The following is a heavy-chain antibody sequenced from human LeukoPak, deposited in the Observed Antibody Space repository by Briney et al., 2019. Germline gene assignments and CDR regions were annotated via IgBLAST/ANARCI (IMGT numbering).Heavy chain of an antibody. J-gene: IGHJ4*02. Sequence: SETLSLTCTVSGGSISSYFWSWIRQPAGKGLEWIGRIYTSGSTYYNPPLKSRVTISVDTSKNQFSLKLSSVTAADTAVYYCARLGYDILTGYTVGYYWGQGTLVTVSS. CDR3: ARLGYDILTGYTVGYY. V-gene: IGHV4-4*07. CDR1: GGSISSYF. D-gene: IGHD3-9*01. CDR2: IYTSGST.